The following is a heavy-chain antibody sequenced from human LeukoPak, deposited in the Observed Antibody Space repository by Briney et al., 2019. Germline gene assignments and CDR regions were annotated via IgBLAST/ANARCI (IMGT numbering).Heavy chain of an antibody. CDR1: GFTFSSYE. V-gene: IGHV3-48*03. CDR2: ISSSGSTI. D-gene: IGHD3-22*01. CDR3: AKDHITMILGSSDY. Sequence: EGSLRLSCAASGFTFSSYEMNWVRQAPGKGLEWVSYISSSGSTIYYADSVKGRFTISRDNSKNTLYLQMNSLRAEDAAVYYCAKDHITMILGSSDYWGQGTLVTVSS. J-gene: IGHJ4*02.